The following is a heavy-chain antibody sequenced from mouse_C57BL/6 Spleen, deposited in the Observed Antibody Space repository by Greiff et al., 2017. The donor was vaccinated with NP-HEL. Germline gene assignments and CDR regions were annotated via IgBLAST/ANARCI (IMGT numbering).Heavy chain of an antibody. D-gene: IGHD1-1*01. CDR3: ASVNSSYVKDYAMDY. Sequence: VQLQQPGAELVMPGASVKLSCKASGYTFTSYWMHWVKQRPGQGLEWIGEIDPSDSYTNYNQKFKGKSTLTVDKSSSTAYMQLSSLTSEDSAVYYCASVNSSYVKDYAMDYWGQGTSVTVSS. CDR2: IDPSDSYT. V-gene: IGHV1-69*01. J-gene: IGHJ4*01. CDR1: GYTFTSYW.